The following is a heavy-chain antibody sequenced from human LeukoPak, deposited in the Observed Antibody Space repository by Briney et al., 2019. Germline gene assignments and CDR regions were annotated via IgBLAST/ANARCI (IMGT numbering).Heavy chain of an antibody. J-gene: IGHJ5*02. D-gene: IGHD2-15*01. CDR1: GFTFSSCA. CDR3: AKPPEYCSGGSCWRSWFDP. V-gene: IGHV3-23*01. Sequence: GGSLRLSCAASGFTFSSCAMSWVRQAPGKGLEWVSAVSDNGINTYYADSVKGRFTISRDNSKNTLYVQMNSLRAEDTAVYYCAKPPEYCSGGSCWRSWFDPWGQGTLVTVSS. CDR2: VSDNGINT.